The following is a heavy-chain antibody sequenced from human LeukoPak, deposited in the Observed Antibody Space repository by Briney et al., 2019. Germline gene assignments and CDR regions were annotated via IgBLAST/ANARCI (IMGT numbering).Heavy chain of an antibody. CDR2: IYYSGST. Sequence: SETLSLTCTVSGGSISSSSYYWGWIRQPPGKGLEWIGSIYYSGSTYYNPSLKSRVTMSVDTSKNQFSLKLSSVTAADTAVYYCARDRWELPPDAFDIWGQGTMVTVSS. CDR1: GGSISSSSYY. V-gene: IGHV4-39*07. CDR3: ARDRWELPPDAFDI. D-gene: IGHD1-26*01. J-gene: IGHJ3*02.